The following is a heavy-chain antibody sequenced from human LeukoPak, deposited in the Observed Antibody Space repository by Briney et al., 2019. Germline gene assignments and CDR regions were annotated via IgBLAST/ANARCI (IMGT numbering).Heavy chain of an antibody. Sequence: GVSLRLSCAASGFTFTKYAMTWVRQAPGKGLEWVSAISPSGDSTYYADSVKGRFTISRDKSKSTLFLQMNSLRAEDTAVYHCAXALXXGDYYYXXXVWGXGTXVTX. CDR1: GFTFTKYA. D-gene: IGHD4-17*01. CDR2: ISPSGDST. CDR3: AXALXXGDYYYXXXV. J-gene: IGHJ6*02. V-gene: IGHV3-23*01.